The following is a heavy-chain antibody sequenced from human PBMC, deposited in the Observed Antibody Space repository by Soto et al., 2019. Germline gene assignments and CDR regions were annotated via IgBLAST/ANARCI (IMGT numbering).Heavy chain of an antibody. CDR3: AKDREDYDILTGYSLFVY. CDR1: GFTFSNAW. V-gene: IGHV3-15*07. Sequence: GGSLRLSCAASGFTFSNAWINWVRQAPGKGLEWVGRVKSKNDGGSTYYADSVKGRFTISRDNSKNTLYLQMNSLRAEDTAVYYCAKDREDYDILTGYSLFVYWGQGTLVTVSS. D-gene: IGHD3-9*01. CDR2: VKSKNDGGST. J-gene: IGHJ4*02.